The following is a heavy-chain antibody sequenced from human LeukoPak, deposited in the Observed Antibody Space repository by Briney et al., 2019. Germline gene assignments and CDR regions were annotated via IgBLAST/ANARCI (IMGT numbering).Heavy chain of an antibody. CDR3: AREPYVLVLRMDYFDY. Sequence: SVKVSCKASGDXFTSYAMSWVRQAPGQGLEWMGWIIPIHGITNYAQKLQGRVTMTADTSTSTAYMELSSLRSEDTAVYYCAREPYVLVLRMDYFDYWGQGTLVTVSS. CDR2: IIPIHGIT. V-gene: IGHV1-69*10. J-gene: IGHJ4*02. D-gene: IGHD2-8*01. CDR1: GDXFTSYA.